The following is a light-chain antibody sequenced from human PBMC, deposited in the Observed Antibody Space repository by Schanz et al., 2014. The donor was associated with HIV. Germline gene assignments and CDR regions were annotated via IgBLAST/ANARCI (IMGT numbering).Light chain of an antibody. CDR3: IAYTSDTVL. Sequence: QSALTQPASVSGSPGQSITISCPGTSSDVGGYNYVSWYQQHPGKAPKLMIYDVSNRPSGVSNRFSGSKSGNTASLTVSGLQAEDEADYYCIAYTSDTVLFGGGTKLTVL. CDR1: SSDVGGYNY. J-gene: IGLJ2*01. V-gene: IGLV2-14*01. CDR2: DVS.